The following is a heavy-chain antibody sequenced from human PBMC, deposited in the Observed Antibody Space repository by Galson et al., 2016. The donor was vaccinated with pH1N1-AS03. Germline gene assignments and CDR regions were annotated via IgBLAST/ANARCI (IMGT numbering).Heavy chain of an antibody. J-gene: IGHJ5*01. CDR2: ISGSGGIA. V-gene: IGHV3-23*01. Sequence: SLRLSCAVSGFTFSSYWMSWVRQAPGKGLEWVSCISGSGGIANHADSVKGRLTTSRDNSKNTLYLQMNNLRAEDTAVYYCGKGGYSTSPPAVDSWGHGTLVTVSS. CDR3: GKGGYSTSPPAVDS. CDR1: GFTFSSYW. D-gene: IGHD6-6*01.